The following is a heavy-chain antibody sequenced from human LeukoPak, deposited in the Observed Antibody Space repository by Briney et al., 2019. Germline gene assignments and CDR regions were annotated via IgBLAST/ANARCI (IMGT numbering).Heavy chain of an antibody. D-gene: IGHD3-9*01. Sequence: GGSLRLSCAASGFTFSNYWMHWVSQAPGKGLVWVSRIKGDGSHTIYADSVKGRFTISRDNAKNTLYLQMKSLRAEDTAAYYCVRDWDHFDFDSWGQGTLVTVSS. J-gene: IGHJ5*01. CDR3: VRDWDHFDFDS. CDR2: IKGDGSHT. V-gene: IGHV3-74*01. CDR1: GFTFSNYW.